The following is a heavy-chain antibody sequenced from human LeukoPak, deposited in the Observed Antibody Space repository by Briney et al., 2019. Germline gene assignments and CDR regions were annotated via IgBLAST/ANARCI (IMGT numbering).Heavy chain of an antibody. CDR3: TIRANSYEYFDF. D-gene: IGHD3-16*01. CDR2: IYPGDSDT. CDR1: GYTFTNSW. V-gene: IGHV5-51*01. J-gene: IGHJ4*02. Sequence: GESLKISCKGSGYTFTNSWIGWVRQTPGKGLEWMGSIYPGDSDTRYSPSFQGQVTISVDKSISTAYLQWSSLKASNTAMYYRTIRANSYEYFDFWGQGTLVTVSS.